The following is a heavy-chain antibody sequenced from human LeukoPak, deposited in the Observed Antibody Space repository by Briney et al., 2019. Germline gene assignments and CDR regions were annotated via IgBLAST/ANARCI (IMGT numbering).Heavy chain of an antibody. D-gene: IGHD6-13*01. CDR3: ARDPMYSTSLNWFDP. V-gene: IGHV4-39*07. CDR1: GGSIISGSKY. CDR2: IYYSGTT. Sequence: PSETLSLTCTVSGGSIISGSKYWGWIRQAPGTGLEWIGSIYYSGTTYYNPSLKSRVTMSVDTSKNQFSLKLRSVTAADTAVYYCARDPMYSTSLNWFDPWGQGTLVTVSS. J-gene: IGHJ5*02.